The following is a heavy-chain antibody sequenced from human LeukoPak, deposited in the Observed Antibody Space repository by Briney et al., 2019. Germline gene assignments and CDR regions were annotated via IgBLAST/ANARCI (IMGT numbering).Heavy chain of an antibody. Sequence: KPSETLSLTCTVSGGSLSSGSYYWSWIRQPPGKGLEWIGYIYYSGSTNYNPSPKSRVTISVDTSKNQFSLKLSSVTAADTAVYYCARGGYGEYYYDSSGYYLFDYWGQGTLVTVSS. CDR1: GGSLSSGSYY. CDR2: IYYSGST. D-gene: IGHD3-22*01. J-gene: IGHJ4*02. CDR3: ARGGYGEYYYDSSGYYLFDY. V-gene: IGHV4-61*01.